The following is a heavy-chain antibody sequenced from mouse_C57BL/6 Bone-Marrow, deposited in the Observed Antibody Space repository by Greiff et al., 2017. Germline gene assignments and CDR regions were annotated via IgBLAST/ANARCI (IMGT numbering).Heavy chain of an antibody. J-gene: IGHJ2*01. CDR1: GFTFSSYG. CDR3: ARHRYYYGSSYDY. Sequence: EVKLMESGGDLVKPGGSLKLSCAASGFTFSSYGMSWVRQTPDKRLEWVATISSGGSYTYYPDSVKGRFTISRDNAKNTLYLQMSSLESEDTAMYYCARHRYYYGSSYDYWGQGTTLTVSS. D-gene: IGHD1-1*01. V-gene: IGHV5-6*01. CDR2: ISSGGSYT.